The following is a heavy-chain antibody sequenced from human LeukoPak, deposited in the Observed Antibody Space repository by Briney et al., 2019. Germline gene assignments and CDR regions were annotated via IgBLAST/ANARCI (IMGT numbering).Heavy chain of an antibody. CDR2: ISAYNGKT. CDR1: GYTFTSYG. CDR3: ARVDLAWSDGSGYYRDWFDP. J-gene: IGHJ5*02. V-gene: IGHV1-18*01. Sequence: GASVKVSCKASGYTFTSYGISWVRQAPGQGLEWMGWISAYNGKTNYVQKVQGRVTMTTDTSTTTAYMELRSLRSDDTAVYYCARVDLAWSDGSGYYRDWFDPWGQGTLVTVSS. D-gene: IGHD3-22*01.